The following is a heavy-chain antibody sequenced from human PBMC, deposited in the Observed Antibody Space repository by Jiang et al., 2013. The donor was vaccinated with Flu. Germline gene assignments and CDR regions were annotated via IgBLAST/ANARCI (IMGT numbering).Heavy chain of an antibody. D-gene: IGHD2-21*02. Sequence: VQLVESGAEVKKPGESLKISCEASGYSFTNYWIAWVRQMPGKGLEWMGIIYPDDSDSRNSPSFQGQVTISIDKSINTAYLQWSSLKASDTAMYYCARRCGGDCDPKWDDAFDVWGQGQWSSSL. CDR1: GYSFTNYW. V-gene: IGHV5-51*01. J-gene: IGHJ3*01. CDR3: ARRCGGDCDPKWDDAFDV. CDR2: IYPDDSDS.